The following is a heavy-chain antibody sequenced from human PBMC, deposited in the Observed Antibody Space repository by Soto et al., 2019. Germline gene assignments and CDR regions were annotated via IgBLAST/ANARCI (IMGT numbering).Heavy chain of an antibody. D-gene: IGHD6-6*01. V-gene: IGHV4-34*01. Sequence: PSETLSLTCAVYGGSFSGYYWSWIRQPPGKGLEWIGEINHSGSTNYNPSLKSRVTISVDTSKNQFSLKLSSVTAADTAVYYCARARGRIAARPSFDYWGQGTLVTVSS. CDR1: GGSFSGYY. J-gene: IGHJ4*02. CDR2: INHSGST. CDR3: ARARGRIAARPSFDY.